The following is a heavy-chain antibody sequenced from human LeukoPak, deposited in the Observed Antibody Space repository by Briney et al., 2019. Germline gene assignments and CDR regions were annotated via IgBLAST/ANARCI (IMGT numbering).Heavy chain of an antibody. J-gene: IGHJ4*02. D-gene: IGHD6-13*01. Sequence: AETRSLTCKAPGGPTITYYWTWIRQPAGKGLDWIRRIYTSGSTNYNPSLKSRVTMSLDTSKNQFSLNLSSVTAADTARYFSARGAAGRTGLFDYWGQGKLVTVSS. CDR1: GGPTITYY. CDR2: IYTSGST. CDR3: ARGAAGRTGLFDY. V-gene: IGHV4-4*07.